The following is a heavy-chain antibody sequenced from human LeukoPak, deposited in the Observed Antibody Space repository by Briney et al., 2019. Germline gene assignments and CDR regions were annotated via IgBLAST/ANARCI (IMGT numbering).Heavy chain of an antibody. J-gene: IGHJ4*02. Sequence: PGGSLRLSCAASGFTFSSYWMSWVRQAPGKGLEWVANINQDGGENYYVDSVKGRFTISRDNAKNSLYLQMNSLRAEDTAVYYCARRPGYCSGSSCYPFDYWGQGAVVTVSS. D-gene: IGHD2-15*01. CDR2: INQDGGEN. CDR1: GFTFSSYW. CDR3: ARRPGYCSGSSCYPFDY. V-gene: IGHV3-7*05.